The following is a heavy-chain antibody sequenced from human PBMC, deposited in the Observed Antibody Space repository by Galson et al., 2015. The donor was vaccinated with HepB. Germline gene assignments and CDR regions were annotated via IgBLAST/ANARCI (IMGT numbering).Heavy chain of an antibody. Sequence: SLRLSCAASGFTFSSYGMHWVRQAPGKGLEWVAVISYDGSNKYYADSVKGRFTISRDNSKNTLYLQMNSLRAEDTAVYYCAKDPSSRYSWYYYYYYGMDVWGQGTTVTVSS. CDR2: ISYDGSNK. D-gene: IGHD5-18*01. CDR3: AKDPSSRYSWYYYYYYGMDV. J-gene: IGHJ6*02. CDR1: GFTFSSYG. V-gene: IGHV3-30*18.